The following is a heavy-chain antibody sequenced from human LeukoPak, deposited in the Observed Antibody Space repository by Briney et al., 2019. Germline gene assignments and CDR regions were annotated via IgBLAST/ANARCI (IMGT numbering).Heavy chain of an antibody. V-gene: IGHV1-2*02. CDR2: INPNSGGT. D-gene: IGHD6-19*01. Sequence: GASVKVSCKASGYTFTGYYMHWVRQAPGQGLEWMGWINPNSGGTNYAQKFQGRVTMTRDMSISTAYMELSRLRSDDTAVYYCAREFSSGWSYYYGMDVWGQGTTVTVSS. CDR1: GYTFTGYY. CDR3: AREFSSGWSYYYGMDV. J-gene: IGHJ6*02.